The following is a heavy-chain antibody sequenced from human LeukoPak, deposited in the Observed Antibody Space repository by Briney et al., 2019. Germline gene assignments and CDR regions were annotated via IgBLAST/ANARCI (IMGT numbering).Heavy chain of an antibody. J-gene: IGHJ6*03. Sequence: GGSLRLSRAASGFPFSSYEMHWARQARGKAREGGSYLSSSGSNIHYADSVKGRHTISRDNDKNSLHLHMNSQRADDTAVYYCADLGISIVGGVWGKGTTVTIS. V-gene: IGHV3-48*03. CDR2: LSSSGSNI. D-gene: IGHD3-10*02. CDR1: GFPFSSYE. CDR3: ADLGISIVGGV.